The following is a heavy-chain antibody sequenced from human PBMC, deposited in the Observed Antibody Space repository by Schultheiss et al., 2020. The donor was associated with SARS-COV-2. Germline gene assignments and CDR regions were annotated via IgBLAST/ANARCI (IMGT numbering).Heavy chain of an antibody. CDR1: GGSIYNYY. CDR3: ARHLYSTSGNYFYYYLGV. V-gene: IGHV4-59*08. CDR2: ISYSGST. Sequence: SETLSLTCTVSGGSIYNYYWSWIRQPPGKGLEWIGYISYSGSTNYNPSLKSRVTISVDTSKNQFSLKLSSVTAADTAVYYCARHLYSTSGNYFYYYLGVWGKGTTVTVSS. J-gene: IGHJ6*03. D-gene: IGHD2-2*01.